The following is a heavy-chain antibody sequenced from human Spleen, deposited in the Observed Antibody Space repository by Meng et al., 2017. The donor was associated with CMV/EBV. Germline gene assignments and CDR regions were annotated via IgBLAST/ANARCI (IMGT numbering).Heavy chain of an antibody. V-gene: IGHV3-20*04. J-gene: IGHJ4*02. CDR1: GFTFSSYA. CDR3: AKLIATNPGGSAFDY. Sequence: GESLKISCAASGFTFSSYAMSWVRQAPGKGLEWVSGIDWNGGSIGYADSVNGRFTISRDNAKKSLYLQMNSLRAEDAALYYCAKLIATNPGGSAFDYWGQGTLVTVSS. D-gene: IGHD1-7*01. CDR2: IDWNGGSI.